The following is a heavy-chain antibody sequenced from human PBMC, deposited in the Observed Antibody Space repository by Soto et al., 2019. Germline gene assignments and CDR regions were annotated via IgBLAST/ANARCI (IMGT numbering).Heavy chain of an antibody. J-gene: IGHJ4*02. Sequence: SETLSLTCTVSGGSISSYYWSWIRQPPGKGLEWIGYIYYSGSTNYNPSLKSRVTISVDTSKNHFSLKLSSVTAADTAVYYCARLKDIVVVPAAYYFDYWGQGTLVTVSS. D-gene: IGHD2-2*01. CDR2: IYYSGST. CDR3: ARLKDIVVVPAAYYFDY. CDR1: GGSISSYY. V-gene: IGHV4-59*08.